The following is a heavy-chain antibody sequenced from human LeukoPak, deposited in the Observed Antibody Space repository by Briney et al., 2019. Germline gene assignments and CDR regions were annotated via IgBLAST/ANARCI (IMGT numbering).Heavy chain of an antibody. CDR2: INTNTRNP. V-gene: IGHV7-4-1*02. CDR3: ARGGFDSRWACDN. Sequence: ASVKVSCKASGYTFSTYGFSWVRQAPGQGLEWMGWINTNTRNPTYAQGFTGRVVFSLDTSVSTAYLQISSLKAEDTAVYYCARGGFDSRWACDNWGQGTMVTVSS. J-gene: IGHJ3*02. CDR1: GYTFSTYG. D-gene: IGHD3-9*01.